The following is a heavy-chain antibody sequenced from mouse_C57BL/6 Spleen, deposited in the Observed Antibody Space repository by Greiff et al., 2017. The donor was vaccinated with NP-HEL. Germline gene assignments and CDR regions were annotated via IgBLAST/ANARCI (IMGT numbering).Heavy chain of an antibody. J-gene: IGHJ4*01. CDR2: IHPNSGST. V-gene: IGHV1-64*01. CDR1: GYTFTSYW. D-gene: IGHD3-2*02. CDR3: ARVLDSSGYVDYAMDY. Sequence: QVQLQQPGAELVKPGASVKLSCKASGYTFTSYWMHWVKQRPGQGLEWIGMIHPNSGSTNYNEKFKSKATLTVDKSSSTAYMQLSSLTSEDSAVYYCARVLDSSGYVDYAMDYWGQGTSVTVSS.